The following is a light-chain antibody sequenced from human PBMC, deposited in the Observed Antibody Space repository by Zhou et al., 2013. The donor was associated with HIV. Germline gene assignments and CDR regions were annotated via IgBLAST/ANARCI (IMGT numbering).Light chain of an antibody. J-gene: IGKJ1*01. CDR1: QSVTSNY. CDR2: GAS. V-gene: IGKV3-20*01. Sequence: EIVLTQSPGTLSLSPGERATLSCRASQSVTSNYLAWYQQKPGQAPRLLIYGASSRATGIPDRFSGSGSGTDFTLTISRLETEDCAVYYCQQYGTSRWTFGQGTKVEI. CDR3: QQYGTSRWT.